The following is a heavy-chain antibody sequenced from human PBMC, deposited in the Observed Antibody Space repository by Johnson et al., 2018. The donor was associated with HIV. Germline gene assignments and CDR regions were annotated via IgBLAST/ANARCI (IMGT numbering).Heavy chain of an antibody. CDR3: AKGRRDFWSGADAFDI. V-gene: IGHV3-33*06. J-gene: IGHJ3*02. CDR2: IWFDGSNK. Sequence: VQLVESGGGVVQPGRSLRLSCAASAFTFSSYAIHWVRQAPGKGLEWVAVIWFDGSNKYYADSVKGRFTISRDNSKNTLYLQMNGLRAEDTAVYYCAKGRRDFWSGADAFDIWGQGTMVTVSS. CDR1: AFTFSSYA. D-gene: IGHD3-3*01.